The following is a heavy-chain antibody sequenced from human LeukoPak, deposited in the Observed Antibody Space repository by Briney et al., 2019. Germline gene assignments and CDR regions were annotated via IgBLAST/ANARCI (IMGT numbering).Heavy chain of an antibody. CDR1: GGSFSGYY. D-gene: IGHD3-10*01. V-gene: IGHV4-34*01. Sequence: SETLSLTCAVYGGSFSGYYWSWIRQPPGKGLEWIGEINHSGSTNYNPSLKSRVTISVDTSKNQFSLKLSSVTAADTAVYYCARRPYYRNYFDYWGQGTLVTVSS. CDR2: INHSGST. CDR3: ARRPYYRNYFDY. J-gene: IGHJ4*02.